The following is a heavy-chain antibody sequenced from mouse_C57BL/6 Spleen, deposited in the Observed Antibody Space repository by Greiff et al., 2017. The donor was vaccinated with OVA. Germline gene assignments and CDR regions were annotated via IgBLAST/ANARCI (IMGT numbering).Heavy chain of an antibody. V-gene: IGHV1-26*01. Sequence: EVQLQQSGPELVKPGASVKISCKASGYTFTDYYMNWVKQSHGKSLEWIGDINPNNGGTSYNQKFKGKATLTVDKSSSTAYMELRSLTSEDSAVYYCARFLGRDWGQGTTLTVSS. CDR2: INPNNGGT. J-gene: IGHJ2*01. CDR1: GYTFTDYY. CDR3: ARFLGRD. D-gene: IGHD4-1*01.